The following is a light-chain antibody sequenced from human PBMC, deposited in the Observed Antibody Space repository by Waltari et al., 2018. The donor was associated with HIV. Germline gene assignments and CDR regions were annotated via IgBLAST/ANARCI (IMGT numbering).Light chain of an antibody. CDR1: TLPKKY. CDR3: YSTESNGNHRV. V-gene: IGLV3-10*01. CDR2: EDI. Sequence: YELTQPPSVSVSPGQTARITCSGDTLPKKYAHWYQQKSGQAPVLVIYEDIKRPSGIPERFSGSSSGTMAILTISGAQVEDEADYYCYSTESNGNHRVFGGGTKLTVL. J-gene: IGLJ3*02.